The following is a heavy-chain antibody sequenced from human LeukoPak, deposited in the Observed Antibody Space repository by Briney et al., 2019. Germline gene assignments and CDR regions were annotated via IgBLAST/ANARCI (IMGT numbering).Heavy chain of an antibody. J-gene: IGHJ5*02. CDR2: INPNSGGT. CDR1: GYTFTGYY. Sequence: ASVTVSCKASGYTFTGYYMHWVRQAPGQGLEWMGWINPNSGGTNYAQKFQGWVTMTRDTSISTAYMELSRLRSDDTAVYYCARGGIVVVPAAEYNWFDPWGQGTLVTVSS. CDR3: ARGGIVVVPAAEYNWFDP. D-gene: IGHD2-2*01. V-gene: IGHV1-2*04.